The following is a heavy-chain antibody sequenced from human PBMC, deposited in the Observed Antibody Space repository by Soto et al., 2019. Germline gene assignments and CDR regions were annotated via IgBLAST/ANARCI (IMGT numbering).Heavy chain of an antibody. CDR3: ARGWYYDFWSGYYHPLLDY. D-gene: IGHD3-3*01. J-gene: IGHJ4*02. CDR1: GGSISSYY. CDR2: IYYSGST. Sequence: SETLSLTCTVSGGSISSYYWSWIRQPPGKGLEWVGYIYYSGSTNYNPSLKSRVTISVDTSKNQFSLKLSSVTAADTAVYYCARGWYYDFWSGYYHPLLDYWGQGTLVTVSS. V-gene: IGHV4-59*01.